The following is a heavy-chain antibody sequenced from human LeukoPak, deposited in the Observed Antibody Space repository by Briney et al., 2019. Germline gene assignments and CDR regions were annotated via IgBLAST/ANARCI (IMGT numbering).Heavy chain of an antibody. CDR1: GFTFSDYY. CDR3: AGARSGYYDLDY. CDR2: IRYDGSNK. Sequence: GGSLRLSCAASGFTFSDYYMSWIRQAPGKGLEWVAFIRYDGSNKYYADSVKGRFTISRDNSKNTLYLQMNSLRAEDTAVYYCAGARSGYYDLDYWGQGTLVTVSS. V-gene: IGHV3-30*02. J-gene: IGHJ4*02. D-gene: IGHD3-22*01.